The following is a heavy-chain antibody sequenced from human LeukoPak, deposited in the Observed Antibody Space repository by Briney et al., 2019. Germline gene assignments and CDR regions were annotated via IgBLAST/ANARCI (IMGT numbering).Heavy chain of an antibody. CDR2: IIPIFGTA. D-gene: IGHD3-22*01. V-gene: IGHV1-69*13. CDR1: GGTFSSYA. CDR3: ARDRVVDYYDSSVVYFDY. Sequence: SVKVSCKASGGTFSSYAISWVRQAPGQGLEWMGGIIPIFGTANCAQKFQGRVTITADESTSTAYMELSSLRSEDTAVYYCARDRVVDYYDSSVVYFDYWSQGTLVTVSS. J-gene: IGHJ4*02.